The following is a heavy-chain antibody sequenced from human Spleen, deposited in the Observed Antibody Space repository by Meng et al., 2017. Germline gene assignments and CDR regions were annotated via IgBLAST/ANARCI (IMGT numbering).Heavy chain of an antibody. Sequence: SVKVSCKALGGIFSNYVIGWVRQAPGQGLEWMGGINTVFGTTNYAQKFQDRVTITSDESTSTVYMELTRLTSEDTAVYFCARKAGNCISTTCYSLDYWGQGTLVTVSS. CDR3: ARKAGNCISTTCYSLDY. V-gene: IGHV1-69*13. CDR2: INTVFGTT. J-gene: IGHJ4*02. D-gene: IGHD2-2*01. CDR1: GGIFSNYV.